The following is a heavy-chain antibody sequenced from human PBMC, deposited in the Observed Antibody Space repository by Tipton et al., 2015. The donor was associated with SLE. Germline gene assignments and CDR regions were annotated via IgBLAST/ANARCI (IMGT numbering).Heavy chain of an antibody. D-gene: IGHD3-22*01. CDR1: GYTFTSYG. CDR3: AREMGGYYDSSGYCDY. CDR2: ISAYNGNT. Sequence: QLVQSGAEVKKPGASVKVSCKASGYTFTSYGISWVRQAPGQGLEWLGWISAYNGNTHYAQKLQGRVTMTTDTSTSTAYMELRSLGSDDTAVYYCAREMGGYYDSSGYCDYWGQGTLVTVSS. J-gene: IGHJ4*02. V-gene: IGHV1-18*01.